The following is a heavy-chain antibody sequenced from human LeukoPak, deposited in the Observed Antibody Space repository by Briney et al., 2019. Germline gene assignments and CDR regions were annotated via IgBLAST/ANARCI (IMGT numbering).Heavy chain of an antibody. V-gene: IGHV1-46*01. D-gene: IGHD2-15*01. CDR2: INPSGGGT. CDR3: ARVGPYCSGGSCYGWFDP. CDR1: GYTFTTYY. Sequence: GASVKVSCKASGYTFTTYYMHWVRQAPGQGLVWMGLINPSGGGTRYAQKFQGRVTMTRDTSTSTVYMELSSLRSEDTAVYYCARVGPYCSGGSCYGWFDPWGQGTLVTVSS. J-gene: IGHJ5*02.